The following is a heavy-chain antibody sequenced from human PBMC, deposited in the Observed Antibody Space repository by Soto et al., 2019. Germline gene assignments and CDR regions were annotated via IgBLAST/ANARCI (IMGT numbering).Heavy chain of an antibody. Sequence: EGSLRLSCAASGFTFSNCSMHWVRQSPGKGLEWVAVTSHDGRNQYYADSVQGRFTISRDNSRNRLHLQMNSVRTEDTAVYYCAKDWSHYDDSSGFFDSWGQGTLVTVSS. D-gene: IGHD3-22*01. CDR2: TSHDGRNQ. CDR1: GFTFSNCS. V-gene: IGHV3-30*18. CDR3: AKDWSHYDDSSGFFDS. J-gene: IGHJ4*02.